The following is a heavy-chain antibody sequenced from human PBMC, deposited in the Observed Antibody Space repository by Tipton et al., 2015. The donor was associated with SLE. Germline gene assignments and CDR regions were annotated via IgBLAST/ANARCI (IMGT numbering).Heavy chain of an antibody. CDR2: ISGSGGST. D-gene: IGHD3-22*01. CDR1: GFTFSSYA. Sequence: SLRLSCAASGFTFSSYAMSWVRQAPGKGLEWVSAISGSGGSTYYADSVKGRFTISRDNSKNTLYLQMNSLRAEDTAVYYCAKAGYYYDSSGPWYFDLWGRATLFTVSS. J-gene: IGHJ2*01. CDR3: AKAGYYYDSSGPWYFDL. V-gene: IGHV3-23*01.